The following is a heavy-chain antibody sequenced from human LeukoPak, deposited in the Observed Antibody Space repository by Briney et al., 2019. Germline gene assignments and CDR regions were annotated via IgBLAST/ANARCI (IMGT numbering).Heavy chain of an antibody. J-gene: IGHJ4*02. V-gene: IGHV1-2*02. Sequence: GASVKVSCKASGYTFTGYYMHWVRQAPGQGLEWMGWINPNSGGTNYAQKFQGRVTMTRDTSISTAYMELSRLRSDDTAVYYCARDRYINYYDSSGTDYWGQGTLVTVSS. CDR3: ARDRYINYYDSSGTDY. CDR1: GYTFTGYY. D-gene: IGHD3-22*01. CDR2: INPNSGGT.